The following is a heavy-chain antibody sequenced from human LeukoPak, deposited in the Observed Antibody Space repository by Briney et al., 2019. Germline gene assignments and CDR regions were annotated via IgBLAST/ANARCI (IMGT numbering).Heavy chain of an antibody. J-gene: IGHJ3*02. D-gene: IGHD6-6*01. Sequence: PGGSLRLSCAASGFTFSNYAMSWVRQAPEKGLEWVSGISGSGGSTYYADSVKGRCTISRDNSKNTLYLQMKSLRAEDTAVYYCATLGRGIWGQGTMVTVSS. V-gene: IGHV3-23*01. CDR1: GFTFSNYA. CDR2: ISGSGGST. CDR3: ATLGRGI.